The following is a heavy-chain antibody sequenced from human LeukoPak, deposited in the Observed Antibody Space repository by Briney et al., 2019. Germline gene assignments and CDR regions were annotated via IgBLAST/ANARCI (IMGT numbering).Heavy chain of an antibody. CDR2: ISSGGGSI. CDR3: AREGANYYYGMDV. J-gene: IGHJ6*02. Sequence: GGSLRLSCAASGFTFSNYAMNWVRQAPGKGLEWVSFISSGGGSIYYADSVKGRFTISRDNVKNSLFLQMNSLRAEDTAVYYCAREGANYYYGMDVWGQGTTVAVSS. CDR1: GFTFSNYA. V-gene: IGHV3-48*03.